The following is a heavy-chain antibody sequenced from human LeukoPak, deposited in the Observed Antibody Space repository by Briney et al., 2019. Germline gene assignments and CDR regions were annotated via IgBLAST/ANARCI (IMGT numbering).Heavy chain of an antibody. CDR3: ARGGLPHHYYYMHV. CDR2: IKPSSGGT. V-gene: IGHV1-2*02. J-gene: IGHJ6*03. D-gene: IGHD3-22*01. CDR1: GYTFTGYY. Sequence: ASVKVSCKASGYTFTGYYIHWVRQAPGQGLEWMGWIKPSSGGTNYAQNFQGRVTMTRDTSINTAYMELSRLRSDDTAVYYCARGGLPHHYYYMHVWGKGTTVTVSS.